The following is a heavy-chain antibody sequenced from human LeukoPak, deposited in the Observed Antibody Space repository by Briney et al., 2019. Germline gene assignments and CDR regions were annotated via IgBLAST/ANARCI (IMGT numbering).Heavy chain of an antibody. CDR1: GFPFTDFA. V-gene: IGHV3-23*01. CDR2: ISASGTIT. J-gene: IGHJ4*02. Sequence: GGSLRLSCAASGFPFTDFAMNRVRQAPGKGLEWVSTISASGTITYYADSVKGRCTISRDYSKNTVFLQMNSLRVEDTAVYYCANLGSSELRVPASQGNWGQGTLVTVSS. CDR3: ANLGSSELRVPASQGN. D-gene: IGHD2-2*01.